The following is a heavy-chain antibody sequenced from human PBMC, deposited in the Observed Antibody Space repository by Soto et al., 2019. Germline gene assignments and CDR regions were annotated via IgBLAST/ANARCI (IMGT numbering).Heavy chain of an antibody. CDR2: ISGSGGST. V-gene: IGHV3-23*01. CDR3: AKGGIAVAAFPRYFHY. J-gene: IGHJ4*02. Sequence: GGSLRLSCAASGFTFSSYAMSWVRQAPGKGLEWVSAISGSGGSTYYADSVKGRFTISRDNSKNTLYLQMNFLRAEDTAVYYCAKGGIAVAAFPRYFHYWGQGTLVTVSS. D-gene: IGHD6-19*01. CDR1: GFTFSSYA.